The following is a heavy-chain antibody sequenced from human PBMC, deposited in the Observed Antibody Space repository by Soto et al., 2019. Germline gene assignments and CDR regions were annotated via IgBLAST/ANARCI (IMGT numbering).Heavy chain of an antibody. CDR3: AGSLRFLSASFDY. D-gene: IGHD3-3*01. J-gene: IGHJ4*02. V-gene: IGHV1-69*13. Sequence: ASVKVSCKASGGTFSSYAISWVRQAPGQGLGWMGGIIPIFGTANYAQKFQGRVTITADESTSTAYMELSSLRSEDTAVYYCAGSLRFLSASFDYWGQGTLVTVSS. CDR1: GGTFSSYA. CDR2: IIPIFGTA.